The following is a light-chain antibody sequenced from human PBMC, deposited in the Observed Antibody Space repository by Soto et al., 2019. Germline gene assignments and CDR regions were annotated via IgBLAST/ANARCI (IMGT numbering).Light chain of an antibody. Sequence: EIVMTQSPDTLSVSPEERATLSCWASQSISTELAWYQQKPGQPPRLLIYSASTRATGVPARFTGSGSGSEFTLTISGLQSEDFAIYYCQQGHNWPLTIGQGTRLEI. CDR3: QQGHNWPLT. J-gene: IGKJ2*01. V-gene: IGKV3-15*01. CDR1: QSISTE. CDR2: SAS.